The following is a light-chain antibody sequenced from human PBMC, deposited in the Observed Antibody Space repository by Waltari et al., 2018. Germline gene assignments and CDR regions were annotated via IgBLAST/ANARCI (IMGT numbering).Light chain of an antibody. V-gene: IGKV4-1*01. CDR1: QDVLYSSNNKNY. CDR2: WAS. Sequence: DIVMTQSPDSLAVSLGARATISCKSSQDVLYSSNNKNYFAWYQQKPGQPPKLLISWASVRESGVPDRFSGSGSGTDFTLTISSLQAEDVAVYYCQQYYSIPYTFGQGTKLEIK. CDR3: QQYYSIPYT. J-gene: IGKJ2*01.